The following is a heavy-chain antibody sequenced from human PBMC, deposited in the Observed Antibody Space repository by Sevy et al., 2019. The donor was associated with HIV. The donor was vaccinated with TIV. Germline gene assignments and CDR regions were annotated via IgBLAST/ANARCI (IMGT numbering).Heavy chain of an antibody. CDR3: AKEWTLLSDWYGEFDY. CDR2: SSNSGANT. CDR1: GFTFTNYG. V-gene: IGHV3-23*01. D-gene: IGHD6-19*01. Sequence: GGSLRLSCAASGFTFTNYGMHWVRQAPGKGLEWVSGSSNSGANTYYADSVRGRFTVSTGNSKKTAYLQLNSLRAEDTAIYYCAKEWTLLSDWYGEFDYWGQGTLVTVSS. J-gene: IGHJ4*02.